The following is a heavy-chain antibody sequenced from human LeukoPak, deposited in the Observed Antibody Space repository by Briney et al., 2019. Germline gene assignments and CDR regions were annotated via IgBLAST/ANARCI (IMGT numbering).Heavy chain of an antibody. J-gene: IGHJ6*03. CDR3: ARAPGAWRDYYMDV. V-gene: IGHV4-4*07. CDR2: IYSSGT. Sequence: SETLSLTCIVSGASISHDYWSWVRQPAGKGLEWVGRIYSSGTNYNPSLKSRVIMSLDTSNNQFSLKLTSVTAADTAVYYCARAPGAWRDYYMDVWAKGPRSPSP. CDR1: GASISHDY. D-gene: IGHD3-3*01.